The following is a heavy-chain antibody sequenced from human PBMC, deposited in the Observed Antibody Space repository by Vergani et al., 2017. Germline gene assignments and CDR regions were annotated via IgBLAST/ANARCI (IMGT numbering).Heavy chain of an antibody. Sequence: QVQLVQSGAEVKKPGASVKVSCKASGYTFTSYGISWVRQAPGQGLEWMGWISAYNGNTNYAQKLQGRVTMTRDTSASTAYMELSSLRTEDTALYYCAKPSRSSSGWYGVDYWGQGTLVTVSS. CDR1: GYTFTSYG. J-gene: IGHJ4*02. V-gene: IGHV1-18*04. D-gene: IGHD6-19*01. CDR2: ISAYNGNT. CDR3: AKPSRSSSGWYGVDY.